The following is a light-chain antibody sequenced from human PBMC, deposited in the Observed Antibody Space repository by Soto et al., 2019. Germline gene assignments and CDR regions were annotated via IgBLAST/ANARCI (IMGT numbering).Light chain of an antibody. Sequence: EIVMTQSPDTLSVSPGERATLSCRASQSVSDRVVWYQQKSGQAPRLLIYGASTRATGIPARFSGSGSGTEFSLTISNLQPDDCATYYCQQYENYWTFGQGTKVDIK. CDR1: QSVSDR. CDR2: GAS. J-gene: IGKJ1*01. V-gene: IGKV3-15*01. CDR3: QQYENYWT.